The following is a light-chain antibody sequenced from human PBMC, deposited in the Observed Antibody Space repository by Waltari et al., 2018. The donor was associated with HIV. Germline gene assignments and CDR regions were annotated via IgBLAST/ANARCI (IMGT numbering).Light chain of an antibody. J-gene: IGKJ4*01. V-gene: IGKV3-20*01. CDR1: QSFSSTY. Sequence: EIVLTQSPGTLSLSPGERATLSCRASQSFSSTYLAWYQQKPAQAPRLLIYDASTRATGIPDRFSGSGSGTDFTLTISRLEPEDFAVYYCQHFSTSLVTFGGGTKVEI. CDR3: QHFSTSLVT. CDR2: DAS.